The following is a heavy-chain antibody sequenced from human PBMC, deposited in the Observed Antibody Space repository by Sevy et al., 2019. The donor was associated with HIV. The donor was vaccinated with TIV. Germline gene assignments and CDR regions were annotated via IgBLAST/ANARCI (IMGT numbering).Heavy chain of an antibody. CDR2: ISGSGGST. J-gene: IGHJ6*03. V-gene: IGHV3-23*01. CDR1: GFTFSSYA. Sequence: GGSLRLSCAASGFTFSSYAMSWVRQAPGKGLEWVSAISGSGGSTYYADSVKGRFTISRDNPKNTLYLQMNSLRAEDTAVYYCAKADYYYYYMDVWGKGTTVTVSS. CDR3: AKADYYYYYMDV.